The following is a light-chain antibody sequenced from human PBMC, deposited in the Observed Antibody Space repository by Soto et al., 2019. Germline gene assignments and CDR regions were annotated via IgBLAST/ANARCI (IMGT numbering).Light chain of an antibody. J-gene: IGLJ2*01. CDR1: SSDVGGYNY. CDR3: SSYEGSNNFVL. CDR2: EVN. Sequence: QSALTQPPSASGSPGQSVTISCTGSSSDVGGYNYVSWYQQHPGKATKLMIYEVNKRPSGVPNRFSGSKSGNTASLTVSGLQAEDEAEYYCSSYEGSNNFVLFGGGTKRTVL. V-gene: IGLV2-8*01.